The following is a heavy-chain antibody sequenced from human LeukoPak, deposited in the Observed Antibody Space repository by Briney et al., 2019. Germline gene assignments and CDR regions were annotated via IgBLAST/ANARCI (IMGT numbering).Heavy chain of an antibody. CDR2: IYYSGST. CDR3: AREGYDSSYYYYLDY. Sequence: PSETLSLTCTVSGGSISSGDYYWSWFRQHPGKGLEWIGNIYYSGSTYYNPSLKSRVTISVDTSKSQFSLKLSSVTAADTAVYYCAREGYDSSYYYYLDYWGQGTLVTVSS. J-gene: IGHJ4*02. D-gene: IGHD3-22*01. V-gene: IGHV4-31*03. CDR1: GGSISSGDYY.